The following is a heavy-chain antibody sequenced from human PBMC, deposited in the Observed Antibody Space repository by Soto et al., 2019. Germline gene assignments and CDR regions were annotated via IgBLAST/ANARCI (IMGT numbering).Heavy chain of an antibody. CDR3: ARSVAVAGPWYFDL. D-gene: IGHD6-19*01. CDR2: IIPIFGTA. J-gene: IGHJ2*01. V-gene: IGHV1-69*06. Sequence: QVQLVQSGAEVKKPGSSVNVSCKASGGTFSSYAISWVRQAPGQGLEWMGGIIPIFGTANYAQKFEGRVTITVDKSTSTAYMELSSLRSEDTAVYYCARSVAVAGPWYFDLWRRGSLVTVSS. CDR1: GGTFSSYA.